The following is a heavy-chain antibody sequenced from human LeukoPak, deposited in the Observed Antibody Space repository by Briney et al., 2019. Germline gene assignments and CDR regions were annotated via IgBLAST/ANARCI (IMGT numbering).Heavy chain of an antibody. Sequence: ASVKVSCKASGGTFSSYAISWVRQAPGQGLEWMGRIIPILGIANYAQKFQGRVTITADKSTSTAYMELSSLRSEDTAVYYCARERPGYDSSGYYPLIDYWGQGTLVTVSS. J-gene: IGHJ4*02. CDR1: GGTFSSYA. D-gene: IGHD3-22*01. CDR2: IIPILGIA. V-gene: IGHV1-69*04. CDR3: ARERPGYDSSGYYPLIDY.